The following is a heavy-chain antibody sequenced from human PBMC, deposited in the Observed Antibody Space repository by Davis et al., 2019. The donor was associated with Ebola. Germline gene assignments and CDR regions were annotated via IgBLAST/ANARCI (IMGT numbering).Heavy chain of an antibody. CDR3: ARATAGDVRFLEWLSWWFDP. CDR1: GGTFSSYA. CDR2: IIPMFGTA. Sequence: SVKVSCKASGGTFSSYAISWVRQAPGQGLEWMGGIIPMFGTANYAQKFQGRVTITADKSTSTAYMELSSLRSEDTAVYYCARATAGDVRFLEWLSWWFDPWGQGTLVTVSS. V-gene: IGHV1-69*06. J-gene: IGHJ5*02. D-gene: IGHD3-3*01.